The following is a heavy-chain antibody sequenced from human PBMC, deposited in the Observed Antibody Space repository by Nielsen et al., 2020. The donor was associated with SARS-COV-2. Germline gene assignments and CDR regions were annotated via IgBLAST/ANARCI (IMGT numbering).Heavy chain of an antibody. Sequence: VRQMPGKGLAWVSRIKSDGSGTIYADSVEGRFTISRDNAKNTLYLQMNSLRAEDTAVYYCARDFGYCRGGTCNYYGMDVWGQGTTVTVSS. CDR2: IKSDGSGT. J-gene: IGHJ6*02. D-gene: IGHD2-15*01. V-gene: IGHV3-74*01. CDR3: ARDFGYCRGGTCNYYGMDV.